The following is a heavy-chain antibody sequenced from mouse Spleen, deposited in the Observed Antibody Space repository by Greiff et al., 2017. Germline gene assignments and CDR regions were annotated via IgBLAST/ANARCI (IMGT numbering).Heavy chain of an antibody. Sequence: VQLQQSGPGLAKPSQTLSLTCSVTGYSITSDYWNWIRKFPGNKLEYMGYISYSGSTYYNPSLKSRISITRDTSKNQYYLQLNSVTTEDTATYYCARSTYYYGSSYSAMDYWGQGTSVTVSS. CDR2: ISYSGST. CDR1: GYSITSDY. V-gene: IGHV3-8*01. CDR3: ARSTYYYGSSYSAMDY. J-gene: IGHJ4*01. D-gene: IGHD1-1*01.